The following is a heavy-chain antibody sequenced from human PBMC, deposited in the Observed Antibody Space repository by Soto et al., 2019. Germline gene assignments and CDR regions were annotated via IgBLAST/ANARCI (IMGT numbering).Heavy chain of an antibody. CDR3: ARPYGDYGGLDY. CDR2: IYYSGST. D-gene: IGHD4-17*01. Sequence: QLQLQESGPGLVKPSETLSLTCTVSGGSISSSSYYWGWIRQPPGKGLEWIGSIYYSGSTYYNPSLKSRVTISVDTSKKQFSVKLSAVTAADTAVYYCARPYGDYGGLDYWGQGTLVTVSS. V-gene: IGHV4-39*01. J-gene: IGHJ4*02. CDR1: GGSISSSSYY.